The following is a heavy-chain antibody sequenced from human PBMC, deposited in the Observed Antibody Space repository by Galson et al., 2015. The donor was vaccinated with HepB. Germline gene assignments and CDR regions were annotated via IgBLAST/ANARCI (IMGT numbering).Heavy chain of an antibody. D-gene: IGHD6-25*01. CDR2: ICISYSVI. J-gene: IGHJ5*02. V-gene: IGHV3-11*01. CDR3: ARTALGWFDP. Sequence: SLRLSCAVSGSTFSDYCMCWIRQAPGKGLEWVAYICISYSVIKYADSVKGRFTISRDNVKNSLYLQMNILRVEDMAVYYCARTALGWFDPWGQGTLVTVSS. CDR1: GSTFSDYC.